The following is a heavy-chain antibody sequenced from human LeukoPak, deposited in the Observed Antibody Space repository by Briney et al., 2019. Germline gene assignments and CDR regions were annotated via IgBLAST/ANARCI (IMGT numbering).Heavy chain of an antibody. D-gene: IGHD3-22*01. V-gene: IGHV4-34*01. Sequence: SGTLSLTCAVYGGSFSGYYWSWIRQPPGKGLEWIGEINHSGSTNYNPSLKSRVTISVDTSKNQFSLKLSSVTAADTAVYYCARGRYDSSGYLPKIFDAFDIWGQGTMVTVSS. CDR2: INHSGST. CDR1: GGSFSGYY. J-gene: IGHJ3*02. CDR3: ARGRYDSSGYLPKIFDAFDI.